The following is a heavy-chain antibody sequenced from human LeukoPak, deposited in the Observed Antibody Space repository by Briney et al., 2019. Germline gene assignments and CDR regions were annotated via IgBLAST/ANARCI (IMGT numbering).Heavy chain of an antibody. CDR3: ARDRPRGSDDYYYCLDV. D-gene: IGHD1-26*01. Sequence: GGSLRLAFGAPGYNLSSYAGDWVRQAPGKGLEWVAVISYDGSNKYYADSVKGRFTISRDNSKNTLYLQMNSLRAEDTAVYYCARDRPRGSDDYYYCLDVWGQGTTVTVSS. CDR1: GYNLSSYA. V-gene: IGHV3-30-3*01. CDR2: ISYDGSNK. J-gene: IGHJ6*02.